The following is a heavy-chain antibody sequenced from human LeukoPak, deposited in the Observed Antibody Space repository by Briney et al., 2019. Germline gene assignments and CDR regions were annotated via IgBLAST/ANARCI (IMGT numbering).Heavy chain of an antibody. CDR2: ISAYNGNT. J-gene: IGHJ4*02. CDR1: GYTFTSYG. CDR3: ARDEIVVVTTGYYFDY. D-gene: IGHD3-22*01. V-gene: IGHV1-18*01. Sequence: ASVKVSCKASGYTFTSYGISWVRQAPGQGLEWMGWISAYNGNTNYAQKLQGRVTMTTDTSTGTAYMELRSLRSDDTAVYYCARDEIVVVTTGYYFDYWGQGTLVTVSS.